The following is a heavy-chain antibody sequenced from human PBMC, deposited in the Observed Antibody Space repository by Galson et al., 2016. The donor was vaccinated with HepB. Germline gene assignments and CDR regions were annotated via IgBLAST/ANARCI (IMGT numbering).Heavy chain of an antibody. CDR3: ARYGDEAGWNFQH. Sequence: LRLSSAASGFTFSRFWMNWVRQAPGKGLEWVASIKEDGSKTSYVDSVKGRFTISRDNVENSLYLQMSSLRAEDTAVYYCARYGDEAGWNFQHWGQGTLVTVSS. D-gene: IGHD6-19*01. V-gene: IGHV3-7*03. J-gene: IGHJ1*01. CDR1: GFTFSRFW. CDR2: IKEDGSKT.